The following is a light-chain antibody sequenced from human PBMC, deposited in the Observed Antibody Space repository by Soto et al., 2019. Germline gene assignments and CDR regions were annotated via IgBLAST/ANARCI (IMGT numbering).Light chain of an antibody. CDR2: SNN. J-gene: IGLJ3*02. CDR3: AAWDDSLNGRV. CDR1: SSKIGSNT. V-gene: IGLV1-44*01. Sequence: QSVLTQPPSASGTPGQRVTISCSGGSSKIGSNTVNWFQQLSGTAPKLLIYSNNQRPSGVPDRFSVSKSGTSASLAISGLQSEDEADYYCAAWDDSLNGRVFGGGTKVTVL.